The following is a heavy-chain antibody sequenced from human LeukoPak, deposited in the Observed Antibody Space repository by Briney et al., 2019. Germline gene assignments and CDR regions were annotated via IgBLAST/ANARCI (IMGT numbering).Heavy chain of an antibody. V-gene: IGHV5-51*01. J-gene: IGHJ3*02. CDR3: MRRVVPYISTWTDAFDM. CDR2: IQPVDADT. D-gene: IGHD2-15*01. CDR1: GYTFTTNW. Sequence: GESLKISCNGSGYTFTTNWIGWSRQKPGKGLEWIGIIQPVDADTKYSESFQGQGTMSADKSINSAYLQWSSLKASDTAMYYCMRRVVPYISTWTDAFDMWGQGTVVTVSP.